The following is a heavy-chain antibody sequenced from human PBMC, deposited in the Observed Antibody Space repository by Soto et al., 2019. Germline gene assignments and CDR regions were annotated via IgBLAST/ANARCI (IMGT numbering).Heavy chain of an antibody. Sequence: GESLKISCKGFGYSFSSYWISWVRQMPGKGLEWMGRIDPSDAYTNYSPSFQGHVTISTDKSISTAYLQWSSLRASDTAMYYCATSAYYYYGMDVWGQGTTVTVSS. D-gene: IGHD2-2*01. CDR2: IDPSDAYT. CDR3: ATSAYYYYGMDV. J-gene: IGHJ6*02. V-gene: IGHV5-10-1*01. CDR1: GYSFSSYW.